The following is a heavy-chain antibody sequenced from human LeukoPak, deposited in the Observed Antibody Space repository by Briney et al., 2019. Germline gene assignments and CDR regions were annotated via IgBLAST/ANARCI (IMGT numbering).Heavy chain of an antibody. J-gene: IGHJ4*02. CDR2: IYGADTI. D-gene: IGHD4/OR15-4a*01. V-gene: IGHV3-66*01. CDR1: GFTISSSY. Sequence: LTGGSLRLSCAASGFTISSSYMSWVRQVPGKGLEWVSCIYGADTIYYADLVKDRFTISRDSNRNILYLQMNSLRAEDTAVYYCARGARGAYFDYWGQGTLVTVSS. CDR3: ARGARGAYFDY.